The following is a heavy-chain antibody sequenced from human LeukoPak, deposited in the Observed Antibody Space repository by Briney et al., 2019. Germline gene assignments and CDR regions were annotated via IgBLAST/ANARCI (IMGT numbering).Heavy chain of an antibody. V-gene: IGHV3-30*01. D-gene: IGHD1-26*01. CDR2: ISYDGSNK. CDR3: ARGVGAYF. Sequence: GGSLRLSCAASGFTFSSYAMHWVRQAPGKGLEWVAVISYDGSNKYYADSVKGRFTISRDNSKNTLYLQMNSLRAEDTAVYYCARGVGAYFWGQGTLVTVSS. J-gene: IGHJ4*02. CDR1: GFTFSSYA.